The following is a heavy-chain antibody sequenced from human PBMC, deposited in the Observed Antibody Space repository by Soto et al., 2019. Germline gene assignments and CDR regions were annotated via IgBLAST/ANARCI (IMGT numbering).Heavy chain of an antibody. Sequence: QVQLVQSGAEVKKPGASVKVSCKASGNTFSNYYIHWVRQAPGQGLEWMGTINPSGGHTTYAQKFRGRVTRTRDTSTSTLYRELTSLRSEDTAVYYCARGGHVVVVTAAFDYWGQGTLVTVSS. CDR1: GNTFSNYY. CDR3: ARGGHVVVVTAAFDY. CDR2: INPSGGHT. V-gene: IGHV1-46*03. J-gene: IGHJ4*02. D-gene: IGHD2-21*02.